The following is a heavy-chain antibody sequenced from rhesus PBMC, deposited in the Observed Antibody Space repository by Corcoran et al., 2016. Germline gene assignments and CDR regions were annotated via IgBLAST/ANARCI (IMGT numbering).Heavy chain of an antibody. J-gene: IGHJ4*01. V-gene: IGHV3S42*01. CDR2: INSGGGST. CDR1: GFTFSSYW. CDR3: AKEAVRAFDY. Sequence: EVQLVESGGGLAKPGGSLRLSCAAPGFTFSSYWMNWVRQTPGKGLGWISAINSGGGSTYYAASVKGRFTISRDNSKNTLSLQMNSLRAEDTAVYYCAKEAVRAFDYWGQGVLVTVSS. D-gene: IGHD4-23*01.